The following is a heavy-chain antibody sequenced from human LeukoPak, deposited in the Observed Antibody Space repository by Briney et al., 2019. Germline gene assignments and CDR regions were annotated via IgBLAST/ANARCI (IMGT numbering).Heavy chain of an antibody. J-gene: IGHJ4*02. D-gene: IGHD3-3*01. CDR3: ARGASASPSQFDY. CDR2: INTDGSST. Sequence: GGSLRLSCAASGFTVSSYWMHWVRQAPGKGLVWVSRINTDGSSTTYADSVKGRFTISRDNAKNTLYLQMNSLRAEDTAVYYCARGASASPSQFDYWGQGTLVTAPS. V-gene: IGHV3-74*01. CDR1: GFTVSSYW.